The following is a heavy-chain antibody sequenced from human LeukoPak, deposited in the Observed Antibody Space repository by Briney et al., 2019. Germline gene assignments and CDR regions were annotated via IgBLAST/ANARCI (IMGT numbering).Heavy chain of an antibody. V-gene: IGHV4-39*07. J-gene: IGHJ5*02. CDR2: IYYSGST. D-gene: IGHD2-15*01. CDR1: GGSISSSSYY. CDR3: ARGEVVVAATVGWFDP. Sequence: PSETLSLTCTVSGGSISSSSYYWGWIRQPPGKGLEWIGSIYYSGSTYYNPSLKSRVTISVDTSKNQFSLKLSSVTAADTAVYYCARGEVVVAATVGWFDPWGQGTLVTVSS.